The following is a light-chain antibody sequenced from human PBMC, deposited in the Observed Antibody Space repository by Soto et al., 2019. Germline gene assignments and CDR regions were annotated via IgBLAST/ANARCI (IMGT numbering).Light chain of an antibody. CDR2: AAS. Sequence: DIQMTQSPSSLSASVGDRVTITCRASQSISSYLNWYQQKPGKAPKLLIYAASSLQSGVQSRFSGSGSGTDFTLTISSLQPEDFATYSCQQSYSTPLTFGGGTKVEIK. CDR1: QSISSY. V-gene: IGKV1-39*01. CDR3: QQSYSTPLT. J-gene: IGKJ4*01.